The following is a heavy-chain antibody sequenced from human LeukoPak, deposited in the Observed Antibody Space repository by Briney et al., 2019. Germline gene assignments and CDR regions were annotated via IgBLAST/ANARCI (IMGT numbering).Heavy chain of an antibody. D-gene: IGHD5-24*01. Sequence: ASVKVSCKPSGRPFSSYAISRVRQAPGHGLEWMGGIIPIFGTANYAPTFQGRVTITTDESTSTAYMELSSLRSEDTAVYYCARGSELATIRVFSFDYWGRGTLVTVSS. V-gene: IGHV1-69*05. CDR3: ARGSELATIRVFSFDY. CDR2: IIPIFGTA. CDR1: GRPFSSYA. J-gene: IGHJ4*02.